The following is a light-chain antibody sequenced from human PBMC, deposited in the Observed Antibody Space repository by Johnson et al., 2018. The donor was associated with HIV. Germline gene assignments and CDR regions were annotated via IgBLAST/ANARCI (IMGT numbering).Light chain of an antibody. J-gene: IGLJ1*01. CDR2: ENN. Sequence: QSVLTQPPSVSAAPGQKVTISCSGSSSNIGNNYVSWYQQLPGTAPKLLIYENNKRPSGIPDRFSGSKSGTSAHLGLTGLQTGDADESYCGTWDSSLSGGGVVGTGTKVTVL. V-gene: IGLV1-51*02. CDR1: SSNIGNNY. CDR3: GTWDSSLSGGGV.